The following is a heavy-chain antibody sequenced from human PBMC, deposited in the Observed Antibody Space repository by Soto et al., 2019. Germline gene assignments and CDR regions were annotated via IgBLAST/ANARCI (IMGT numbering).Heavy chain of an antibody. J-gene: IGHJ5*02. D-gene: IGHD6-13*01. CDR1: GYTFTSYG. V-gene: IGHV1-18*01. CDR2: ISAYNGNT. CDR3: ARESVGSSQTSPEFDP. Sequence: QVQLVQSGAEVKKPGASVKVSCKASGYTFTSYGISWVRQAPGQGLEWMGWISAYNGNTNYAQKLQGRVTMTTDTITXXAYMELRSLRSDDTAVYYCARESVGSSQTSPEFDPWGQGTLVTVSS.